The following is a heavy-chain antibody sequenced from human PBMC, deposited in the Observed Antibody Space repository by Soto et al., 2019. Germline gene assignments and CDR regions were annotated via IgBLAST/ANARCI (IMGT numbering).Heavy chain of an antibody. J-gene: IGHJ3*02. CDR2: ISSSSSYI. V-gene: IGHV3-21*01. Sequence: GGSLRLSCAASGFTFSSYSMNWVRQAPGKGLEWVSSISSSSSYIYYADSVKGRFTISRDNAKNSLYLQMNSLRAEDTVVYYCARGFYGSGSYKAFDIWGQGTMVTVSS. D-gene: IGHD3-10*01. CDR1: GFTFSSYS. CDR3: ARGFYGSGSYKAFDI.